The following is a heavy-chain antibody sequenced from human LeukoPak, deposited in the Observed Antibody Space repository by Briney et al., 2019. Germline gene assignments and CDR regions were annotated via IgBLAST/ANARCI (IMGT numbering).Heavy chain of an antibody. CDR2: IYSGGST. V-gene: IGHV3-53*01. J-gene: IGHJ4*02. CDR3: AREGYSGYDSRFDY. CDR1: GFTVSSNY. D-gene: IGHD5-12*01. Sequence: GGSLRLSCAASGFTVSSNYMSWVRQAPGKGLEGVSVIYSGGSTYYADSVKGRFTISRDNSKNTLYRQMNSLRAEDTAVYYCAREGYSGYDSRFDYWGQGTLVTVSS.